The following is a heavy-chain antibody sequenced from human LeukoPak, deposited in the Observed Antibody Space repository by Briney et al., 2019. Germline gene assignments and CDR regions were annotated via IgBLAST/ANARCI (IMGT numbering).Heavy chain of an antibody. CDR2: IKHDGNEK. CDR3: VRGNSIFFAGWFDP. J-gene: IGHJ5*02. V-gene: IGHV3-7*01. CDR1: GFILSSYW. Sequence: GGSLRLSCAASGFILSSYWMSWVRQAPGKGLEWVASIKHDGNEKNYVGSVQGRFTISRDGAGNSLSLQMNSLRVDEPAVYFFVRGNSIFFAGWFDPWGQGTLVSVSS. D-gene: IGHD4-11*01.